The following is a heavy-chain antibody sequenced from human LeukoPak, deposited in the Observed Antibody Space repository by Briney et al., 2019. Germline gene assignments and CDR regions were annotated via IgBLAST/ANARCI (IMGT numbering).Heavy chain of an antibody. CDR1: GFTFSSYA. CDR3: ATSGSGSYYTTYYFDY. D-gene: IGHD3-10*01. V-gene: IGHV3-23*01. J-gene: IGHJ4*02. CDR2: ISGSGGST. Sequence: GGSLRLSCAASGFTFSSYAMSWVRQAPRKGLEWVSAISGSGGSTYYADSVKGRFTISRDNSKNTLYLQMNSLRAEDTAVYYCATSGSGSYYTTYYFDYWGQGTLVTVSS.